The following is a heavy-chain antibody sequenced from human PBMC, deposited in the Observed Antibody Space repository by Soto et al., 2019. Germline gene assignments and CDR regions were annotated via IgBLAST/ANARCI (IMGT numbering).Heavy chain of an antibody. D-gene: IGHD1-26*01. Sequence: QVQLQESGPGLVKPSGTLSLTCAVSGGSISSSNWWRWVSQPPGKGLEWIGEIYHSGSTSYNRSPKCRVSLSVDKAKNHFSQNLSSVTAADTAVYYCASYYTGNRPFDYWGQGTLVTVSS. V-gene: IGHV4-4*02. J-gene: IGHJ4*02. CDR1: GGSISSSNW. CDR3: ASYYTGNRPFDY. CDR2: IYHSGST.